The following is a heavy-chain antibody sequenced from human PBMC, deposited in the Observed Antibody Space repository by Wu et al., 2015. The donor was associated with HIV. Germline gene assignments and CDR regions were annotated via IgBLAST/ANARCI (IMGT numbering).Heavy chain of an antibody. D-gene: IGHD3-22*01. CDR3: ARRYYYDSSGYSPRDDY. Sequence: QVQLVQSGAEVKKPGASVKVSCKASGYTFTSYGISWVRQAPGQGLEWMGWISAYNGNTNYAQKLQGRVTMTTDTSTSTAYMELRSLRSDDTAVYYCARRYYYDSSGYSPRDDYWGQGTLVTVSS. CDR2: ISAYNGNT. CDR1: GYTFTSYG. J-gene: IGHJ4*02. V-gene: IGHV1-18*01.